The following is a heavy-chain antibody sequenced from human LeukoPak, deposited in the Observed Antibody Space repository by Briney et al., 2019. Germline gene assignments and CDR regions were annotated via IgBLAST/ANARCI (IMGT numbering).Heavy chain of an antibody. V-gene: IGHV4-59*02. D-gene: IGHD6-6*01. Sequence: SETLSPTCTVSGGSVSGYYWSWIRQPPGKGLEWIGYIHYSGNTNYNPSLKSRVTISVDTSKNQFSLSLSSVTAADTAVYYCARASSSGDAFDIWGQGTTVTVSS. J-gene: IGHJ3*02. CDR1: GGSVSGYY. CDR2: IHYSGNT. CDR3: ARASSSGDAFDI.